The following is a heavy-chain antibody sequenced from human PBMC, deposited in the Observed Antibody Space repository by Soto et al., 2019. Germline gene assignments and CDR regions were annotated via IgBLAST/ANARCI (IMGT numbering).Heavy chain of an antibody. Sequence: PSETLSLTCAVYGGSFSGYYWSWIRQPPGKGLEWIGEINHSGSTNYNPSLKSRVTISVDTYKNQFSLKLSSVTAADTAVYYCARGSSWYLDWFNPWGQGTLVTVSS. D-gene: IGHD6-13*01. CDR2: INHSGST. CDR3: ARGSSWYLDWFNP. CDR1: GGSFSGYY. J-gene: IGHJ5*02. V-gene: IGHV4-34*01.